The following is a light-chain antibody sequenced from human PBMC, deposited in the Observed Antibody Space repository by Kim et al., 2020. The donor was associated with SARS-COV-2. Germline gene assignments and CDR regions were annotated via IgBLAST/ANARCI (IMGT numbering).Light chain of an antibody. Sequence: QSALTQPASVSGSPGQSITISCTGTSSNVGGYNYVSWYQQHPGKAPKLMIYDVGTRPSGVSDRFSGSKSGNTASLTISGLQTEDEADYYCNSYTTTTTRVFGGGTKLTVL. CDR1: SSNVGGYNY. CDR3: NSYTTTTTRV. J-gene: IGLJ3*02. CDR2: DVG. V-gene: IGLV2-14*03.